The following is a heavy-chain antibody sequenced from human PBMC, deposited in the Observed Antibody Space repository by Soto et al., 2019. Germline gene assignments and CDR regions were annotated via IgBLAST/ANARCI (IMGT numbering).Heavy chain of an antibody. CDR1: VFTFSSYA. D-gene: IGHD3-22*01. J-gene: IGHJ4*01. V-gene: IGHV3-23*01. CDR3: AKDLHYYDSSGSDY. Sequence: GSLRLSCAASVFTFSSYAMSWVRQAPGKGLEWVSAISGSGGSTYYADSVKGRFTISRDNSKNTLYLQMNSLRAEDTAVYYCAKDLHYYDSSGSDYWGHGTLVTVSS. CDR2: ISGSGGST.